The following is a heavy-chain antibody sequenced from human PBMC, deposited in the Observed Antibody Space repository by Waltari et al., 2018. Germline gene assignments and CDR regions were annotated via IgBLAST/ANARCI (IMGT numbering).Heavy chain of an antibody. CDR2: IYHSGGT. D-gene: IGHD3-10*01. Sequence: QVQLQESGPGLVKPSGTLSLTCAVSGGSISSSNWWSWVRQPPGKGLEWIGEIYHSGGTNYNPSLKSRVTISVDKSKNQCSLKLSSVTAADTAVYDCARDQRTRGWFGEDYYYDMDVWGQGTMVTVSS. J-gene: IGHJ6*02. V-gene: IGHV4-4*02. CDR3: ARDQRTRGWFGEDYYYDMDV. CDR1: GGSISSSNW.